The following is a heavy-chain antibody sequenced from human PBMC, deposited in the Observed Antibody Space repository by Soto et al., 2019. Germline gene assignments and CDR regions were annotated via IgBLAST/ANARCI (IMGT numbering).Heavy chain of an antibody. CDR1: GGSFSGYY. CDR2: INHSGST. V-gene: IGHV4-34*01. D-gene: IGHD6-13*01. J-gene: IGHJ5*02. CDR3: ARGAPRIAAAGTGWFDP. Sequence: PSETLSLTCAVYGGSFSGYYWSWIRQPPGKGLEWIGEINHSGSTNYNPSLKSRVTISVDTSKNQFSLKLSSVTAADTAVYYCARGAPRIAAAGTGWFDPWGQGTLLTVS.